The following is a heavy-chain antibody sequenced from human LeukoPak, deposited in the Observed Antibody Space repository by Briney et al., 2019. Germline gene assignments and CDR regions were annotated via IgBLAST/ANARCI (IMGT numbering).Heavy chain of an antibody. D-gene: IGHD5-12*01. V-gene: IGHV4-4*07. Sequence: PSETLSLTCTVSGGSISSYYCNWIRQPAGKGLEWIGRIYTSGSTNYNPSLKSRVTMSVDTSKNQVSLKLSSVTAADTAVYYCTIEIPYSGYPYWGQGTLVTVSS. CDR3: TIEIPYSGYPY. CDR2: IYTSGST. CDR1: GGSISSYY. J-gene: IGHJ4*02.